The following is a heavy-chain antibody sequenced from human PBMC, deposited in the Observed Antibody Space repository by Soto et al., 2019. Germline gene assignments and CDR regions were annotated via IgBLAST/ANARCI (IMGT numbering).Heavy chain of an antibody. Sequence: PXGSLRLSCAAAGLSFSTSFMNWVRQAPGKGLEWVSYISGSSSSIYYADSVKGRFTISRDNAMNSLFLQMNSLRDEDSAVYYCATGPIYSNIGNWGQGTQVTVSS. CDR1: GLSFSTSF. D-gene: IGHD2-15*01. CDR2: ISGSSSSI. CDR3: ATGPIYSNIGN. V-gene: IGHV3-48*02. J-gene: IGHJ4*01.